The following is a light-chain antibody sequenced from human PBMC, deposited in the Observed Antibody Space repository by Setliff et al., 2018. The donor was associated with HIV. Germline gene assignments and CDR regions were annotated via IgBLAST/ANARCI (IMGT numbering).Light chain of an antibody. CDR1: SSDVGGYNS. V-gene: IGLV2-18*02. CDR3: SSYTSANTWV. CDR2: DVT. Sequence: QSALTQPPSVSGSPGQSVTISCTGTSSDVGGYNSVSWYQQSPGTAPKLMISDVTTRPSGVPDRFSGSKSDNTASLTISRLRAEDEADYYCSSYTSANTWVFGTGTKVTVL. J-gene: IGLJ1*01.